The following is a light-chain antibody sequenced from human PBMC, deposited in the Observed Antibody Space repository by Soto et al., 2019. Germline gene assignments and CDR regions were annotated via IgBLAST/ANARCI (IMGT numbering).Light chain of an antibody. V-gene: IGKV3-20*01. J-gene: IGKJ1*01. CDR1: QNIRGNE. Sequence: EVVLTQSPGALSLSPGEGVTLSCRASQNIRGNELAWYRQKRGQAPMLLMYGGSTRADGIPDRFSGRGTGTNFTLTISRLEPEDSAVYYCQDYGTSHPWTFGQGTKLEIK. CDR3: QDYGTSHPWT. CDR2: GGS.